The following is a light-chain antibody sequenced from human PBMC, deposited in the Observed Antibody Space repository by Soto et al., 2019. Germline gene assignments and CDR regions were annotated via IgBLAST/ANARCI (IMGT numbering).Light chain of an antibody. J-gene: IGKJ1*01. CDR1: QSISSW. CDR2: KAS. V-gene: IGKV1-5*03. Sequence: DIQMTQSPSTLSASVGDRVTITCRASQSISSWLAWYQQKPGKAPKLLIYKASSLESGVPSRFSGSGSGTEFTLTISSLQPDDFATYYCQQYNWTFGQGTKWIS. CDR3: QQYNWT.